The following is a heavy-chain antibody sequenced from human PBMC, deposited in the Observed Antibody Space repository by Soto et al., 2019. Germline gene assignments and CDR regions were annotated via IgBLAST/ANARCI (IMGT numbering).Heavy chain of an antibody. CDR1: GGTFSSYA. J-gene: IGHJ6*02. CDR3: ARDFTYYDILTGYEYYYYGMDV. Sequence: SVKVSCKASGGTFSSYAISWVRQAPGQGLEWMGGIIPIFGTANYAQKFQGRVTITADESTSTAYMELSSLRSEDTAVYYCARDFTYYDILTGYEYYYYGMDVWGQGTTVTVSS. V-gene: IGHV1-69*13. CDR2: IIPIFGTA. D-gene: IGHD3-9*01.